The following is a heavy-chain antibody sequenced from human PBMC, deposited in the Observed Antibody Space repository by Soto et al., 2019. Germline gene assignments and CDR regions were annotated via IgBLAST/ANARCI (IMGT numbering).Heavy chain of an antibody. J-gene: IGHJ4*02. Sequence: ASVKVSCKASGYTFTSYYMHWVRQAPGQGLEWMGIINSSGGSTSYAQKFQGRVTMTRDTSTSTVYMELSSLRSEDTAVYYCASAPRPTIFGVVNSCELFYWGQGTLVTVSS. V-gene: IGHV1-46*01. CDR3: ASAPRPTIFGVVNSCELFY. CDR1: GYTFTSYY. CDR2: INSSGGST. D-gene: IGHD3-3*01.